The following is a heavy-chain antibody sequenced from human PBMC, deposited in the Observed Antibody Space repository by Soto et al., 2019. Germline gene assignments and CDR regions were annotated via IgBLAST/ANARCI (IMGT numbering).Heavy chain of an antibody. CDR3: AREGDSRGWYHY. D-gene: IGHD6-19*01. Sequence: EVQLVESGGGLVKPGGSLRLSCAASGFTFSSYSMTWVRQAPGKGLEWVSSISGSGTYIYSADSMKGRFTISRDNAKNSLFLQMNSLKAEDTAVYYCAREGDSRGWYHYWGQGTLFTVSS. V-gene: IGHV3-21*01. CDR2: ISGSGTYI. J-gene: IGHJ4*02. CDR1: GFTFSSYS.